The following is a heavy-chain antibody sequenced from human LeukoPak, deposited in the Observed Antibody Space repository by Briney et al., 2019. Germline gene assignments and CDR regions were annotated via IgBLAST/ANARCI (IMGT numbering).Heavy chain of an antibody. J-gene: IGHJ4*02. CDR2: IYYSGST. Sequence: SETLSLTCTVSGGSISSYYWSWIRQPPGKGLEWIGYIYYSGSTNYNPSLKSRVTISVDTSKNQFSLKLSSVTAADTAVYYCARLWVTYYYDSSGPNWGQGTLVTVSS. V-gene: IGHV4-59*12. CDR1: GGSISSYY. D-gene: IGHD3-22*01. CDR3: ARLWVTYYYDSSGPN.